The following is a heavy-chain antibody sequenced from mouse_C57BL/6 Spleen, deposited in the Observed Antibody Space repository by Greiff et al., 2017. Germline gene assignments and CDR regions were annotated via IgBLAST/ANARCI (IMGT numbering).Heavy chain of an antibody. V-gene: IGHV1-59*01. Sequence: VQLQQPGAELVRPGTSVKLSCKASGYTFTSYWMHWVKQRPGQGLEWIGVIDPSDSYTNYNQKFKGKATLTVDTSSSTAYMQLSSLTSEDSAVYYCARYYYGSSYGYCDVWGTGTTVTVSS. CDR3: ARYYYGSSYGYCDV. CDR1: GYTFTSYW. J-gene: IGHJ1*03. D-gene: IGHD1-1*01. CDR2: IDPSDSYT.